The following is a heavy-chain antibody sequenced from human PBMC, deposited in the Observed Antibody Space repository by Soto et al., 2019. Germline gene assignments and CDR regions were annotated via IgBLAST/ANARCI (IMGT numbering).Heavy chain of an antibody. CDR3: AKALSSGWNDGVDD. CDR1: GFTFSSYG. CDR2: ISYDGSNK. J-gene: IGHJ4*02. V-gene: IGHV3-30*18. D-gene: IGHD6-19*01. Sequence: QVQLVESGGGVVQPGRSLRLSCAASGFTFSSYGMHWVLQAPGTGLEWVAVISYDGSNKYYADSVKGRFTISRDNSKNTLYLQTNSLRAEDTAVYYCAKALSSGWNDGVDDWGQGTLVTVSS.